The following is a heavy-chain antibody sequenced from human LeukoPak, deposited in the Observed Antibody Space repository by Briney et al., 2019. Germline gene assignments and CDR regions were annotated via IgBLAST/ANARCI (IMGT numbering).Heavy chain of an antibody. CDR2: INHSGHT. D-gene: IGHD3-22*01. V-gene: IGHV4-34*01. CDR3: ARLNYFDSSGQNWFDP. J-gene: IGHJ5*02. Sequence: PSETLSLTCGVYGGSFCGYFWNWIRQAPGKGLEWIGEINHSGHTNFNPTLKSRVTLSVDTSNQQISLKLTSVTAADTAVYYCARLNYFDSSGQNWFDPWGQGTLVTVSS. CDR1: GGSFCGYF.